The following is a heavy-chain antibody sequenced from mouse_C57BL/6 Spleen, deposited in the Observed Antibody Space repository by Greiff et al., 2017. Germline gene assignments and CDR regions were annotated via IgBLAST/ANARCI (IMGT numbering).Heavy chain of an antibody. V-gene: IGHV1-64*01. Sequence: VQLQQPGAELVKPGASVKLSCKASGYTFTSYWMHWVKQRPGQGLEWIGMIHPNSGSTNYNEKFKSKATLTVDKSSSTAYMQLSSLTSEDSAVYYCARASSGYNAKDYWGQGTSVTVSS. D-gene: IGHD3-2*02. J-gene: IGHJ4*01. CDR2: IHPNSGST. CDR1: GYTFTSYW. CDR3: ARASSGYNAKDY.